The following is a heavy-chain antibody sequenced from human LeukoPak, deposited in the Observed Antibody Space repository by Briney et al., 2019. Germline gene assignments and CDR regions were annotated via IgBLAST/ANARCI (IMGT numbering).Heavy chain of an antibody. CDR1: GFTFTTYW. Sequence: GGSLRLSCAASGFTFTTYWMSWVRQAPGKGLEWVAFIWYDGGNKYYADSVKGRFTISRDNSERTVYLQMNSLRAEDTALYYCARSRSMDSSGYYYDYWGQGTLVTVTS. CDR2: IWYDGGNK. D-gene: IGHD3-22*01. V-gene: IGHV3-33*08. CDR3: ARSRSMDSSGYYYDY. J-gene: IGHJ4*02.